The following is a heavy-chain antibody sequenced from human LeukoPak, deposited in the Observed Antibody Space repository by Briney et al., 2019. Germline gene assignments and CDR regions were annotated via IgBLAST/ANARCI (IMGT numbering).Heavy chain of an antibody. Sequence: SETLSLTCTVSGYSISSGYYWGWIRQPPGKGLERIGSIYHGGSTYYNPSLKSRVTISVDTSKNQFSLKLSSVTAADTAVYFCARDSWPEVVRFDYWGQGTLVTVSS. D-gene: IGHD1-14*01. CDR1: GYSISSGYY. J-gene: IGHJ4*02. CDR2: IYHGGST. V-gene: IGHV4-38-2*02. CDR3: ARDSWPEVVRFDY.